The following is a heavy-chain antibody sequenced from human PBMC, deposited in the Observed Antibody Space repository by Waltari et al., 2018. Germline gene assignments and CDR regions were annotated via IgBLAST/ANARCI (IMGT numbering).Heavy chain of an antibody. CDR1: GGSFSGYY. V-gene: IGHV4-34*01. D-gene: IGHD3-10*01. Sequence: QVQLQQWGAGLLKPSETLSLTCAVYGGSFSGYYWSWIRQPPGKGLEWIGEINHSGSTNYNRSLKSRVTISVDTSKNQFSLKLSSVTAADTAVYYCARGRRITMVRGGFWFDPWGQGTLVTVSS. CDR2: INHSGST. CDR3: ARGRRITMVRGGFWFDP. J-gene: IGHJ5*02.